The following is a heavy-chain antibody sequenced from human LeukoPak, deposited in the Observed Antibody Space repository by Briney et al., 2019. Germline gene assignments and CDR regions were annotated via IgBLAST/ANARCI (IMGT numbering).Heavy chain of an antibody. D-gene: IGHD3-10*01. CDR2: ISHSGST. CDR3: ARIRGLGRDYYFYYMDV. CDR1: GGSISSYY. V-gene: IGHV4-59*12. Sequence: PSETLSLTCTVSGGSISSYYWSWIRQPPGKGLEWIGEISHSGSTNYNPSLKSRVTISVDKSKNQFSLKLSSVTAADTAVYYCARIRGLGRDYYFYYMDVWGKGTTVTVSS. J-gene: IGHJ6*03.